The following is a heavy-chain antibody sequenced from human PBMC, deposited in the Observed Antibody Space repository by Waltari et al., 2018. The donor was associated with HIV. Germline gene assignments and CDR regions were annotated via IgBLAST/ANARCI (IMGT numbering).Heavy chain of an antibody. CDR3: ARQGYGSGSYQDY. CDR1: GGSISSSSYY. V-gene: IGHV4-39*01. J-gene: IGHJ4*02. Sequence: QLQLQESGPGLVKPSETLSLTCTVSGGSISSSSYYWGWIRQPPGKGLEWIGSIYYSGSTYYNPSLKSRVTISVDTSKNQFSLKLSSVTAADTAVYYCARQGYGSGSYQDYWGQGTLVTVSS. D-gene: IGHD3-10*01. CDR2: IYYSGST.